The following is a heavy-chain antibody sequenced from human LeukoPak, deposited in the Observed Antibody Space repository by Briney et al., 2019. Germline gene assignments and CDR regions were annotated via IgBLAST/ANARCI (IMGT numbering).Heavy chain of an antibody. CDR3: ARLATLYGDTSPSNRATGGFDN. D-gene: IGHD4-17*01. CDR1: GFTFSSYW. J-gene: IGHJ4*02. Sequence: GGSLRLSCAASGFTFSSYWMSWVRQAPGKGLEWVANIKQDGSEKYYVDSVKGRFTISRDNAKNSLYLQMNSLRAEDTAVYYCARLATLYGDTSPSNRATGGFDNWGQGTLVTVSS. CDR2: IKQDGSEK. V-gene: IGHV3-7*01.